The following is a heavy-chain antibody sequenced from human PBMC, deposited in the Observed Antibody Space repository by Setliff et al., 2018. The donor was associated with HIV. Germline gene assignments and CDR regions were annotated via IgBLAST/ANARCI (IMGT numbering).Heavy chain of an antibody. CDR1: GYSISSSYY. J-gene: IGHJ4*02. CDR2: IFYSGST. D-gene: IGHD4-17*01. Sequence: PSETLSLTCGVSGYSISSSYYWSWIRQPPGKGLEWIGYIFYSGSTNYNPSLKSRVTISIDTSKNQFSLRLHSVTAADTAVYYCARDPPGYGDSNDYWGQGTLVTVSS. V-gene: IGHV4-61*01. CDR3: ARDPPGYGDSNDY.